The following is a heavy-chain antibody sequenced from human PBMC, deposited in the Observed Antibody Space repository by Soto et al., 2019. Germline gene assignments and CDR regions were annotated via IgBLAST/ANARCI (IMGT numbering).Heavy chain of an antibody. Sequence: ASVKVSCKASEYSFTGHYLHWVRLAPGLGLEWMGWIDPKSGDTKYSQKFQDRVTMTRDTSINTAYLDLSRLTSDDTAVYYCARDYDKSGYDYFDPWGQGTLVTVSS. CDR3: ARDYDKSGYDYFDP. CDR2: IDPKSGDT. D-gene: IGHD3-22*01. CDR1: EYSFTGHY. V-gene: IGHV1-2*02. J-gene: IGHJ5*02.